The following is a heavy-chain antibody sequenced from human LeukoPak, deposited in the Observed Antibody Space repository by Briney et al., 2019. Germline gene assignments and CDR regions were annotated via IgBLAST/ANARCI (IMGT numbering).Heavy chain of an antibody. CDR3: ARSHYFDSSGYYYYYYGMDV. Sequence: GGSLRLSCAASRFTFSRYWMHWVRQAPGKGLVWVSRINTDGSSTSYADSVKGRFTISRDNAKNTLYLQMNSLRVEDTAVYYCARSHYFDSSGYYYYYYGMDVWGQGTTVTVSS. J-gene: IGHJ6*02. V-gene: IGHV3-74*01. CDR1: RFTFSRYW. CDR2: INTDGSST. D-gene: IGHD3-22*01.